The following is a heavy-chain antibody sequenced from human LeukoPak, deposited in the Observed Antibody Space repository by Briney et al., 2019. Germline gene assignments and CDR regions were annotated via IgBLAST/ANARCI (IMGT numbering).Heavy chain of an antibody. D-gene: IGHD1-20*01. CDR2: IYYSGST. CDR1: GGSISSGGYY. CDR3: ARSFRYNWNDVDRFWDY. V-gene: IGHV4-31*03. J-gene: IGHJ4*02. Sequence: PSQTLSLTCTVSGGSISSGGYYWSWIRQHPGKGLEWIGYIYYSGSTYYNPSLKSRVTISVDTSKNQFSLKLSSVTAADTAVYYCARSFRYNWNDVDRFWDYWGQGTLVTVSS.